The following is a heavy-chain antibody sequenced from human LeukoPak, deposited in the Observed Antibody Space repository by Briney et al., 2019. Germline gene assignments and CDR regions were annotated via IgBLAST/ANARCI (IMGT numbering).Heavy chain of an antibody. D-gene: IGHD3-10*01. V-gene: IGHV3-23*01. CDR1: GFTFSSYA. J-gene: IGHJ4*02. CDR3: AKDGKALLWFGELLELDY. Sequence: GGSLRLSCAASGFTFSSYAMSWVRQVPGKGLEWVSAISGSGGSTYYADSVKGRFTISRDNSKNTLYLQMNSLRAEDTAVYYCAKDGKALLWFGELLELDYWGQGTLVTVSS. CDR2: ISGSGGST.